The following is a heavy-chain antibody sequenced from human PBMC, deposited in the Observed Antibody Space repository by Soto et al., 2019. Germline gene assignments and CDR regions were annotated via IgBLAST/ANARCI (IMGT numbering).Heavy chain of an antibody. CDR1: GFTFSSYG. CDR2: ISYDGSNK. CDR3: ATPLGGEYYYDSSGYYYGYFDY. Sequence: GSLRLSCAASGFTFSSYGMHWVRQAPGKGLEWVAVISYDGSNKYYADSVKGRFTISRDNSKNTLYLQMNSLRAEDTAVYYCATPLGGEYYYDSSGYYYGYFDYWGQGTLVTVSS. V-gene: IGHV3-30*03. D-gene: IGHD3-22*01. J-gene: IGHJ4*02.